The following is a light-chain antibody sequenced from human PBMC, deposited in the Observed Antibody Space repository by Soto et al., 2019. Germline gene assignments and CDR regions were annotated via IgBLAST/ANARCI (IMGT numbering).Light chain of an antibody. CDR2: GAS. V-gene: IGKV3-20*01. Sequence: EIVLTQSPGTLSLSPGERATLSCRASQSVSSNYLAWYQQKPGQAPRPLIYGASSRATGIPDRFSGSGSGTDFTLTISRLEPEDCAVYYCQQYGGSPRFTFGGGTKVEIK. CDR3: QQYGGSPRFT. J-gene: IGKJ4*01. CDR1: QSVSSNY.